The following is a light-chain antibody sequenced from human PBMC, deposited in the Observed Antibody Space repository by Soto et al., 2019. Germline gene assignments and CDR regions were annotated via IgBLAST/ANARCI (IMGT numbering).Light chain of an antibody. CDR3: QQFHNLPLST. CDR2: GAS. Sequence: DIQMTQSPSSLSASVGDRVTITCQASQDISNFLNWYQQKPGKAPKLLIYGASNLETGVPSRFSGSGSGTDFTFTITNLQPEDIATYYCQQFHNLPLSTFGPGTKVNIK. CDR1: QDISNF. J-gene: IGKJ3*01. V-gene: IGKV1-33*01.